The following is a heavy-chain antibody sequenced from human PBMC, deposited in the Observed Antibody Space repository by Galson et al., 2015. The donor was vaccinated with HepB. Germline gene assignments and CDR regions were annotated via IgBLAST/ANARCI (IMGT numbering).Heavy chain of an antibody. J-gene: IGHJ3*02. CDR1: GFTVSNNY. CDR2: IYSSGST. CDR3: AKERLGTWDASDI. D-gene: IGHD3-9*01. V-gene: IGHV3-53*01. Sequence: SLRLSCAASGFTVSNNYMSWVRQAPGKGLEWVSVIYSSGSTYYADSVKGRFTISRDNSKNTLYLQMNNLRAEDTAVYYCAKERLGTWDASDIWGQGTMVTVSS.